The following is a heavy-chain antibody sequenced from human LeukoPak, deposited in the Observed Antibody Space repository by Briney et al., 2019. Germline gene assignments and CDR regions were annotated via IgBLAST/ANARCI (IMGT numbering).Heavy chain of an antibody. V-gene: IGHV3-21*04. CDR3: ARDRDWGAFDA. D-gene: IGHD3/OR15-3a*01. CDR2: ISSSSSYI. J-gene: IGHJ5*02. Sequence: GGSLRLSCAASGFTFSSYSMNWVRQAPGKGLEWVSSISSSSSYIYYADSVKGRFTISRDNAKNSLSLQMNSLRAEDTALYYCARDRDWGAFDAWGQGTLVTVSS. CDR1: GFTFSSYS.